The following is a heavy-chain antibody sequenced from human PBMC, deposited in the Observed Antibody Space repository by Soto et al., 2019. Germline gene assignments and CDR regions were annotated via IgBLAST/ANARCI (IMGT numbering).Heavy chain of an antibody. CDR1: GYTFTNYA. J-gene: IGHJ6*02. CDR2: INAGNGNT. D-gene: IGHD1-7*01. V-gene: IGHV1-3*01. CDR3: ARGGTGTTSYYYYGMDV. Sequence: ASVKVSCKASGYTFTNYAMHWVRQAPGQRLEWMGWINAGNGNTKYSQKFQGRVSITRDTSASTAYMDLSSLRSEDTAVYYCARGGTGTTSYYYYGMDVWGQGTTVTVSS.